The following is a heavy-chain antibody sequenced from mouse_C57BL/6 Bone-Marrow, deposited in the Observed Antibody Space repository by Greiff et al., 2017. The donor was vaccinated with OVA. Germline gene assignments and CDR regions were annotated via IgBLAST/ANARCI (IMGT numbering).Heavy chain of an antibody. CDR3: ARLTTGAY. Sequence: EVQRVESGGGLVKPGGSLKLSCAASGFTFSDYGMHWVRQAPEKGLEWVAYISSGSSTLYYADTVKGRFTIDRDNAKNTLLLQMSRMRADDTAMYYCARLTTGAYWGQGTLVTVSA. J-gene: IGHJ3*01. CDR2: ISSGSSTL. CDR1: GFTFSDYG. D-gene: IGHD1-1*01. V-gene: IGHV5-17*01.